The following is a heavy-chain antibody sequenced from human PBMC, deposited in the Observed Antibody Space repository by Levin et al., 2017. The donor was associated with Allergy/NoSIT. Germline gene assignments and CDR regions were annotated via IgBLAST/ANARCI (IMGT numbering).Heavy chain of an antibody. D-gene: IGHD6-13*01. Sequence: GESLKISCGASGFTFNNYAMSWVRQAPGKGLEWVSGISGGGGDTYYADSVKGRFAISRDNSKNTLYLQMNSLRAEDTAVDYCAKEWSQQGKPDLDSWGQGTLVTVSS. CDR2: ISGGGGDT. V-gene: IGHV3-23*01. CDR1: GFTFNNYA. CDR3: AKEWSQQGKPDLDS. J-gene: IGHJ4*02.